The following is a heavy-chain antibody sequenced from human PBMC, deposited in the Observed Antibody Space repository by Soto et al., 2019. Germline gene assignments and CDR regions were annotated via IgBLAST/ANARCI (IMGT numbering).Heavy chain of an antibody. CDR3: AKDPGDIVVVPAAENNWFDP. D-gene: IGHD2-2*01. J-gene: IGHJ5*02. Sequence: GGSLRLSCAASGFTFSSYAMSWVRQAPGKGLEWVSASSGSGGSTYYADSVKGRFTISRDNSKNTLYLQMNSLRAEDTAVYYCAKDPGDIVVVPAAENNWFDPWGQGTLVTVSS. CDR1: GFTFSSYA. CDR2: SSGSGGST. V-gene: IGHV3-23*01.